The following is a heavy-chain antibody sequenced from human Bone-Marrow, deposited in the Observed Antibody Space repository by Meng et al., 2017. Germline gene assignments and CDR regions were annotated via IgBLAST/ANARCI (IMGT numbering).Heavy chain of an antibody. V-gene: IGHV4-38-2*02. CDR3: ARQALLLWFGKSDSWFDP. CDR1: GYSISSGYY. D-gene: IGHD3-10*01. CDR2: IYHSGST. Sequence: SETLSLTCTVSGYSISSGYYWGWIRQPPGKGLEWIGSIYHSGSTYYNPSLKSRVTISVDTSKNQFSLKLSSVTAADTAVYDCARQALLLWFGKSDSWFDPWGQGTLVTVSS. J-gene: IGHJ5*02.